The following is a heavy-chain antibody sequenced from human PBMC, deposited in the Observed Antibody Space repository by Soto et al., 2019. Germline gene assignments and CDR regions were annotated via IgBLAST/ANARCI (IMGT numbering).Heavy chain of an antibody. J-gene: IGHJ4*02. CDR3: ARTGDISVASGNFDY. CDR1: GYTFSSYG. Sequence: QVQLVQSGAEVKKPGASVKVSCKASGYTFSSYGISWVRQAPGQGLEWMGWISGYNGKTNYAQELQGRVTMTTETSTRIAYMELRSLRSDDTAVYYCARTGDISVASGNFDYWGQGTLVTVSS. D-gene: IGHD6-19*01. V-gene: IGHV1-18*01. CDR2: ISGYNGKT.